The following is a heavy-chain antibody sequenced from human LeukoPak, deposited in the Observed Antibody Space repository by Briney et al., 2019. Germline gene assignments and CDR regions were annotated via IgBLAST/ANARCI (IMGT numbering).Heavy chain of an antibody. J-gene: IGHJ4*02. CDR2: ISGSGNTI. D-gene: IGHD4-17*01. CDR1: GFTFSDYY. Sequence: GGSLRLSCAASGFTFSDYYMSWIRQAPGKGLEWVSYISGSGNTIAYADSVEGRFTISRDNAEGTLYLQMSGLRADDTAVYYCARVRYGDFYFDYWGQGTLVTVPS. CDR3: ARVRYGDFYFDY. V-gene: IGHV3-11*04.